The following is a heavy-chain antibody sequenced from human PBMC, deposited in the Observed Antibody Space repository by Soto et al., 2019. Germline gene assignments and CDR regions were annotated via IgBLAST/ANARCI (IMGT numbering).Heavy chain of an antibody. Sequence: SVKVSCKASGGTFSSYAISWVRQAPGQGLEWMGGIIPIFGTANYAQKFQGRVTITADESTSTAYMELSSLRSEDTAVYYFGRSTDWGTNGLFKHDALEIWGQGTMVTV. V-gene: IGHV1-69*13. CDR3: GRSTDWGTNGLFKHDALEI. CDR1: GGTFSSYA. J-gene: IGHJ3*02. CDR2: IIPIFGTA. D-gene: IGHD2-8*01.